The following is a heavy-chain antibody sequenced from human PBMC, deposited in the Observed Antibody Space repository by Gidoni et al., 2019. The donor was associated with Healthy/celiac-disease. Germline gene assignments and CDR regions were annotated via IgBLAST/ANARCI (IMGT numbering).Heavy chain of an antibody. CDR1: GFTFSSYG. V-gene: IGHV3-33*08. CDR3: ARDPSITIFGVIYNWFDP. J-gene: IGHJ5*02. Sequence: QVQLVESGGGVVQPGRSLRLSCAASGFTFSSYGMHWVRQAPGKGLEWVAVIWYDGSNKYYADSVKGRFTISRDNSKNTLYLQMNSLRAEDTAVYYCARDPSITIFGVIYNWFDPWGQGTLVTVSS. D-gene: IGHD3-3*01. CDR2: IWYDGSNK.